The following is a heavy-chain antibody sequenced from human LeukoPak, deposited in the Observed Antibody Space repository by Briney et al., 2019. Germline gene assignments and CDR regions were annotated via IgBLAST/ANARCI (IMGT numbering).Heavy chain of an antibody. CDR1: GFTFSSYS. CDR2: ISSSGTTI. Sequence: GGSLRLSCAASGFTFSSYSMNWLRQAPGQGLEWLSYISSSGTTIYYVDSVKGRFTISRDNAKNSLYLQMSSLRAEDTAVYYCARELTGGWGQGTLVTVSS. V-gene: IGHV3-48*01. CDR3: ARELTGG. D-gene: IGHD2-15*01. J-gene: IGHJ4*02.